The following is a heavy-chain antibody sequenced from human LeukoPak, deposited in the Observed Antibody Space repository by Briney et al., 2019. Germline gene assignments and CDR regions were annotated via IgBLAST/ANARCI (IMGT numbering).Heavy chain of an antibody. Sequence: GGSLRLSCAASGFTFSSYAMSWVRQAPGKGLEWVSAIVAGGGSTYYAGSVEGRFTISRDNSKSTLFLQMNNLRAEDTAVYYCAHSGNGFDYWGQGTLVTVSS. CDR3: AHSGNGFDY. J-gene: IGHJ4*02. V-gene: IGHV3-23*01. D-gene: IGHD4-23*01. CDR2: IVAGGGST. CDR1: GFTFSSYA.